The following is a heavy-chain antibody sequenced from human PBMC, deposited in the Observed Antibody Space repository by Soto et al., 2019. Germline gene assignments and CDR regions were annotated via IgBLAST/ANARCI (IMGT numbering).Heavy chain of an antibody. J-gene: IGHJ4*02. D-gene: IGHD2-21*01. V-gene: IGHV3-21*01. Sequence: GSLRLSCAASGVTFSSYSMNWVRQAPGKGLEWVSSISSSSSYIYYADSVKGRFTISRDNAKNSLYLQMNSLRAEDTAVYYCARAYSQGSVIPPLCWGQGTLVTVSS. CDR2: ISSSSSYI. CDR3: ARAYSQGSVIPPLC. CDR1: GVTFSSYS.